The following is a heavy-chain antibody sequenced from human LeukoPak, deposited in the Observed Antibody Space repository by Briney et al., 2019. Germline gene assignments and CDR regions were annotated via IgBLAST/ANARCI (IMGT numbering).Heavy chain of an antibody. CDR2: ISGRGGST. J-gene: IGHJ4*02. D-gene: IGHD3-3*01. V-gene: IGHV3-23*01. CDR1: GFTFGSYA. Sequence: GGSLRLSCAASGFTFGSYAMSWVRQAPGKGREWVSYISGRGGSTFYADSVKGRLTISRDNSKNTLFPQMNSLRAEDTAMYYCVRGGTDYDFWNDSSYSYYFDFWGQGTLVTVSS. CDR3: VRGGTDYDFWNDSSYSYYFDF.